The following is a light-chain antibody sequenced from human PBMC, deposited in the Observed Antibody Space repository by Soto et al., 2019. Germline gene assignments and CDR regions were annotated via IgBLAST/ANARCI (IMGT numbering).Light chain of an antibody. CDR1: QLFSSN. Sequence: EILMMKGPATLSVSPGESVTLSCRASQLFSSNLAWYQHKPGQAPRLLIYGSFNRATGSPARFSVSGSGTDFTLTISSLEPEDSAVYYCQQRNIWPPEITFGQGTRLEI. V-gene: IGKV3-11*01. J-gene: IGKJ5*01. CDR3: QQRNIWPPEIT. CDR2: GSF.